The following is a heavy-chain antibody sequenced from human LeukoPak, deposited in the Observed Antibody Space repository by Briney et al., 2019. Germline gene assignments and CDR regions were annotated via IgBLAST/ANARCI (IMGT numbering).Heavy chain of an antibody. J-gene: IGHJ4*02. Sequence: SVKVSCKASGGTFSSYAISWVRQAPGQGLEWMGGIIPIFGTANYAQKFRGRVTITADKSTSTAYMELSSLRSEDTAVYYCAREPYYYDSSGYYPYYFDYWGQGTLVTVSS. V-gene: IGHV1-69*06. CDR3: AREPYYYDSSGYYPYYFDY. CDR2: IIPIFGTA. D-gene: IGHD3-22*01. CDR1: GGTFSSYA.